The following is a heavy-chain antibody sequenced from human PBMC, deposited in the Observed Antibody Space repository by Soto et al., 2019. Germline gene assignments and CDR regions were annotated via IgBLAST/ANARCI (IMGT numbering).Heavy chain of an antibody. D-gene: IGHD3-16*02. CDR1: GGSISSYY. J-gene: IGHJ4*02. CDR2: IYYSGST. Sequence: SETLSLTCTVSGGSISSYYWSWIRQPPGKGLEWIGYIYYSGSTNYNPSLKGRVTISVDTSKNQFSLKLSSVTAADTAVYYCARGVYDYVWGSYRIYYFDYWGQGTLVTVSS. CDR3: ARGVYDYVWGSYRIYYFDY. V-gene: IGHV4-59*01.